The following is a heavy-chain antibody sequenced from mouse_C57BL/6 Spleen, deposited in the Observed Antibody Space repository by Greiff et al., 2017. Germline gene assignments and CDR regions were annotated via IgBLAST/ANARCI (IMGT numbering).Heavy chain of an antibody. Sequence: EVQLQQSGPELVKPGASVKISCKASGYTFTDYYMNWVKQSPGQSLEWIGDINPNNGGTSYKQKFKGKATLTVDKSSSTAYMELRSLTSEDSAVYYCARGAYGSNYWGQGTTLTVAS. CDR3: ARGAYGSNY. J-gene: IGHJ2*01. CDR2: INPNNGGT. V-gene: IGHV1-26*01. CDR1: GYTFTDYY. D-gene: IGHD1-1*01.